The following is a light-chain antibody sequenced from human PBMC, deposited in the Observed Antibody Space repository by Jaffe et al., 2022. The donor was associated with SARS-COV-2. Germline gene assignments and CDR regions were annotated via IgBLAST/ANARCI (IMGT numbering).Light chain of an antibody. CDR1: QSITRNY. V-gene: IGKV3-20*01. Sequence: EIVLTQSPGTLSLSPGERATLSCRASQSITRNYLAWYQQRTGQAPRLLIYAASTRATGIPDRFSGSGSGTDFTLTINRLEPEDFAVYYCQQYGTSLGFPFGGGTKVEVK. CDR2: AAS. CDR3: QQYGTSLGFP. J-gene: IGKJ4*01.